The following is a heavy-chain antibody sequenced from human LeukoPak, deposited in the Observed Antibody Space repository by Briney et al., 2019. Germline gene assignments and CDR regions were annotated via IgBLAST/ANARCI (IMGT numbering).Heavy chain of an antibody. CDR1: GFSFSSYA. J-gene: IGHJ4*02. D-gene: IGHD3-16*01. Sequence: GESLRLSCAAYGFSFSSYAMSWVRQAPGKGLEWVSAISGSGGSTYYADSVKGRFTISRDNSKNTLYLQMNSLRAEDTAVYCCAKVINWGVVYYFDYWGQGDLVTVSS. CDR3: AKVINWGVVYYFDY. CDR2: ISGSGGST. V-gene: IGHV3-23*01.